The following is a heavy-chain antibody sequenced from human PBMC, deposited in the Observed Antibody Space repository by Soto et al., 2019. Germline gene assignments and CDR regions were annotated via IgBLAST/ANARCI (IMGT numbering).Heavy chain of an antibody. J-gene: IGHJ6*02. CDR3: ARGVDAGVDV. CDR1: GYTFTTYD. D-gene: IGHD1-1*01. Sequence: QVQLVQSGAEVTKPGASVKVSCRASGYTFTTYDINWVRQATGQGLEWMGWMSPNSGATGYAQKCQXIVTMXXDTSISTAYMELSNLRSEDTAIYDCARGVDAGVDVWGQGTTVTVSS. V-gene: IGHV1-8*01. CDR2: MSPNSGAT.